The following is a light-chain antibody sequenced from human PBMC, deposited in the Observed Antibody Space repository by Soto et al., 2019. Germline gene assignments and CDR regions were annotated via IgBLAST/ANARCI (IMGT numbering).Light chain of an antibody. CDR3: QQYDDSPPWT. CDR2: GAS. J-gene: IGKJ1*01. V-gene: IGKV3-20*01. Sequence: EIVLMQSQGTLSLSPGERATLSCLASQTLRRTYIAWYQQKPGQAPRVLIYGASSRATGIPDRFSGSGSGTDFTLTISRLEPEDFAVYYCQQYDDSPPWTFGQGTKVDIK. CDR1: QTLRRTY.